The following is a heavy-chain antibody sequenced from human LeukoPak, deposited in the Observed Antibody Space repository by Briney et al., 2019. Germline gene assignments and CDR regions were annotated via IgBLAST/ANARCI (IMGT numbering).Heavy chain of an antibody. J-gene: IGHJ4*02. D-gene: IGHD3-22*01. V-gene: IGHV3-30*03. CDR1: GFTFSSYG. Sequence: GGSLRLSCAASGFTFSSYGMHWVRQAPGKGLEWVAVISYDGSNKYYADSVKGRFTISRDNAKNSLYLQMNSLRAEDTAVYYCARGQLYYYDSSGYSAIDYWGQGTLVTVSS. CDR2: ISYDGSNK. CDR3: ARGQLYYYDSSGYSAIDY.